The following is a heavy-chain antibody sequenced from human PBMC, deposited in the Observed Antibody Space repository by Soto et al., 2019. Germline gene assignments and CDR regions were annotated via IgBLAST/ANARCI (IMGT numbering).Heavy chain of an antibody. D-gene: IGHD3-10*01. V-gene: IGHV4-39*01. CDR1: GGSISSFTYY. J-gene: IGHJ5*02. CDR3: ARRERYYGSPGWFDP. CDR2: VYYNENT. Sequence: QLQLQESGPGLVKPSETLSLTCSVSGGSISSFTYYWGWIRQPPGKGLEWIGTVYYNENTYYNPSLNSRVTITLDTAKNQFSLNLRSVTAADTAMYFCARRERYYGSPGWFDPWGPGTLVTVSS.